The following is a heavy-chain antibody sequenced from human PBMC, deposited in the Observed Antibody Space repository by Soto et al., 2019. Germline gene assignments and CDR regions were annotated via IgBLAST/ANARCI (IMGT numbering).Heavy chain of an antibody. CDR1: GFTFSSYA. Sequence: GGSLRLSCAASGFTFSSYAMHWVRQAPGKGLEWVAVISYDGSNKYYADSVKGRFTISRDNSKNTLYLQMNSLRAEDTAVYYCAFGYSYGPRLNGYFDYWGQGTLVTVSS. CDR2: ISYDGSNK. CDR3: AFGYSYGPRLNGYFDY. V-gene: IGHV3-30-3*01. J-gene: IGHJ4*02. D-gene: IGHD5-18*01.